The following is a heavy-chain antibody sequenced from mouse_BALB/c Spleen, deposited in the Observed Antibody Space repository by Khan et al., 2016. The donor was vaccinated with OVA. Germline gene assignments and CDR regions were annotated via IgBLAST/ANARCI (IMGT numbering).Heavy chain of an antibody. D-gene: IGHD1-1*01. CDR3: GRENYYGTSYDYYSMDY. CDR2: IRSKSKNYAT. V-gene: IGHV10-3*03. CDR1: GFTFNTYA. J-gene: IGHJ4*01. Sequence: EVQLVESGGGLVQPKGSLKLSCAASGFTFNTYAMNWVCQTPGKGLEWVARIRSKSKNYATYYADSVKDRFTISRDDSQSMLYLQMDNLKTEDTGMYFCGRENYYGTSYDYYSMDYWGQGTSVTVSS.